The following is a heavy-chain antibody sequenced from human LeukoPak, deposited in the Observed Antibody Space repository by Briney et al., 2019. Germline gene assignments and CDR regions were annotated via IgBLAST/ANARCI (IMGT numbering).Heavy chain of an antibody. CDR1: GFTFSSYG. Sequence: GGSLRLSCAASGFTFSSYGMSWVRQAPGKGLEWVSSISSSSSYIYYVDSVRGRFTISRDNAKNSLYLQMNSLRAADTAVYYCARVSLYYGSSGYYVLDAFDIWGQGTMVTVSS. J-gene: IGHJ3*02. CDR3: ARVSLYYGSSGYYVLDAFDI. D-gene: IGHD3-22*01. V-gene: IGHV3-21*01. CDR2: ISSSSSYI.